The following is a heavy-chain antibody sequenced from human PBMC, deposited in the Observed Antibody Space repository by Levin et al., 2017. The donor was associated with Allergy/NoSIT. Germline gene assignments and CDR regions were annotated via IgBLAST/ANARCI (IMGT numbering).Heavy chain of an antibody. CDR1: GYTFSGYY. CDR3: ARARNNVDY. Sequence: ASVKVSCKASGYTFSGYYMHWVRQAPGQGLEWMGGINPNSGGTNYAQKFQGRVTMTRDTSTSTAYMELSRLTSDDTAVYYCARARNNVDYWGQGTLVTVSS. CDR2: INPNSGGT. D-gene: IGHD2-8*01. J-gene: IGHJ4*02. V-gene: IGHV1-2*02.